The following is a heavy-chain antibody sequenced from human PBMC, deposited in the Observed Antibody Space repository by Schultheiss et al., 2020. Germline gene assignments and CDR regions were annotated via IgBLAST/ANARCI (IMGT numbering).Heavy chain of an antibody. Sequence: SQTLSLTCAISGDSVSSNSAAWNWIRQSPSRGLEWLGRTYYESKWYNDYAVSVKSRITIIPGTSKNQFSLQLNSVTPEDTAVYYCARAPEQWLVAPGGWFDPWGQGTLVTGSS. CDR3: ARAPEQWLVAPGGWFDP. D-gene: IGHD6-19*01. V-gene: IGHV6-1*01. CDR1: GDSVSSNSAA. J-gene: IGHJ5*02. CDR2: TYYESKWYN.